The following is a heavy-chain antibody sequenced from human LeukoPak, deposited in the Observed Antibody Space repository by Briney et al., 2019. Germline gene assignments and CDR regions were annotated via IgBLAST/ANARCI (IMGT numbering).Heavy chain of an antibody. V-gene: IGHV1-3*03. CDR1: GFTITNYA. CDR2: VNPGSGDT. CDR3: ARGAYYYMDV. Sequence: GASVKVSCKTSGFTITNYAIHWVRQAPGHRLEWMGWVNPGSGDTKYSEDFQGRLSITRDTSASTVYMALSSLTSEDMAVYYCARGAYYYMDVWGKGTTVTISS. J-gene: IGHJ6*03.